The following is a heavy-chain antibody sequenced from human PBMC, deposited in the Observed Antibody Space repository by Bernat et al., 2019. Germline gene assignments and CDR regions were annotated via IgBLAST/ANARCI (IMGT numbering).Heavy chain of an antibody. CDR3: ARGPPSNKAAYFDY. J-gene: IGHJ4*02. V-gene: IGHV4-30-2*01. CDR1: GGSISSGGYS. CDR2: IYHSGST. D-gene: IGHD6-25*01. Sequence: CAVSGGSISSGGYSWSWIRQPPGKGLEWIGYIYHSGSTYYNPSLKSRVTISVDRSKNQFSLKLSSVTAADTAVYYCARGPPSNKAAYFDYWGQGTLVTVSS.